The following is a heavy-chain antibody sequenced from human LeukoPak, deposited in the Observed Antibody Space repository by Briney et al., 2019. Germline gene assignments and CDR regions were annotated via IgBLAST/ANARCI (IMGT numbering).Heavy chain of an antibody. V-gene: IGHV3-74*01. D-gene: IGHD5/OR15-5a*01. CDR3: ARDVFSLGDS. Sequence: GGSLRLSCAASGFALTNYGMHWVRQAPGKGLVWVSHINHDGSLRNYADSVQGRFTVSRDIAKNTLYLHTNSLGADDTATYYCARDVFSLGDSWGQGTLVTVSS. J-gene: IGHJ4*02. CDR1: GFALTNYG. CDR2: INHDGSLR.